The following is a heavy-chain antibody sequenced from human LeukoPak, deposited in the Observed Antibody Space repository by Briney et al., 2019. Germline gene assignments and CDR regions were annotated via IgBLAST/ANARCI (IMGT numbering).Heavy chain of an antibody. J-gene: IGHJ2*01. D-gene: IGHD4-17*01. CDR3: AKVRVVGDYNWFFDL. V-gene: IGHV3-23*01. Sequence: GGSLRLSCAASGFTLSSFAMSWVRQAPGKGLEWVSAIVGSGASTYYADSVKGRFTISRDNPKNTLHLQMNSLRAEDTGIYHCAKVRVVGDYNWFFDLWGRGTLVTVSS. CDR2: IVGSGAST. CDR1: GFTLSSFA.